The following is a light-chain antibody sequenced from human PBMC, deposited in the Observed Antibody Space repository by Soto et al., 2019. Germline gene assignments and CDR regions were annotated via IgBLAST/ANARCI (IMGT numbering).Light chain of an antibody. CDR1: QGIRSF. Sequence: DIQLTQSPSFLSASIGDRVTITCRASQGIRSFLAWYQQKPGEAPKLMIHTASTLQSGVPSRFSGSGSGTEFTFTISSLQPGDFATYYCQQRHSYPITFGQGTRLEIK. V-gene: IGKV1-9*01. CDR2: TAS. CDR3: QQRHSYPIT. J-gene: IGKJ5*01.